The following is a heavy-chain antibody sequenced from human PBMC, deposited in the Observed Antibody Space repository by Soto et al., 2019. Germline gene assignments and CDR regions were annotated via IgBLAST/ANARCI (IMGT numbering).Heavy chain of an antibody. Sequence: GGSLRLSCSASGFTFSSHNMNWVRQAPGKGLDWVSYISSSSSTRFYADSVKGRFTISRDNAKNSLYLQLNSLRAEDTAVYYCARDHNEIGNYGMDVWGQGTAVTVS. J-gene: IGHJ6*02. D-gene: IGHD1-1*01. CDR3: ARDHNEIGNYGMDV. CDR1: GFTFSSHN. CDR2: ISSSSSTR. V-gene: IGHV3-48*01.